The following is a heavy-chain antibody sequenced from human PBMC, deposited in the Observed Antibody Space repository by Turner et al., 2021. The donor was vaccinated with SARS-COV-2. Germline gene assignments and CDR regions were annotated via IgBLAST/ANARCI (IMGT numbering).Heavy chain of an antibody. CDR2: ISSSRSYI. D-gene: IGHD1-20*01. Sequence: EVQLVESGGGLVKPGGSLRLSCAASGFTFSSYNMNWVRQAPGKGLEWVSSISSSRSYIYYADSGKGRFTISRDNAKNSLYLKMNSLRAEDTAVYYCARDRIVRNWNDVPKPTYGMDVWGQGTTVTVSS. J-gene: IGHJ6*02. CDR3: ARDRIVRNWNDVPKPTYGMDV. V-gene: IGHV3-21*01. CDR1: GFTFSSYN.